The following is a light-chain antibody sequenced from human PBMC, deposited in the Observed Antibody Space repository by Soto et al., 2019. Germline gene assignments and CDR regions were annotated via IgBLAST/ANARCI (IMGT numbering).Light chain of an antibody. J-gene: IGLJ3*02. V-gene: IGLV2-14*03. CDR1: SSDVGGYDH. CDR3: SSYTNKDTLL. Sequence: QSALTQPASVSGSPGQSLTISCTGTSSDVGGYDHVSWYQQHPGKAPKLIIYDVTVRPSGISRRFSGSKSDNTASLAVSGLQPEDEADYYCSSYTNKDTLLFGGGTKLTVL. CDR2: DVT.